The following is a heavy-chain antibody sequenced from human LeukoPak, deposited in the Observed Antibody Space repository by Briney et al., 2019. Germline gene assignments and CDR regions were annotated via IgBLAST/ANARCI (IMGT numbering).Heavy chain of an antibody. V-gene: IGHV4-59*12. CDR3: ARGRCNCSGGSCHEMYYFDY. CDR2: IYYSGST. D-gene: IGHD2-15*01. J-gene: IGHJ4*02. CDR1: GGSISSYY. Sequence: PSETLSLTCTVSGGSISSYYWSWIRQPPGKGLEWIGYIYYSGSTNYNPSLKSRVTISVDTSKNQFSLKLSSVTAANTAVYYCARGRCNCSGGSCHEMYYFDYWGQGTLVTVSS.